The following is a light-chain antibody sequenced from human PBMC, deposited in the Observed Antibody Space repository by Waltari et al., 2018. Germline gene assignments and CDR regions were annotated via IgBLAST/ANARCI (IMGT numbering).Light chain of an antibody. Sequence: EIVMTQSPATVSVSPGERATLSCRASQSVLSNVAWYQQKPGQAPRLLMYEASIRATGISAKFRGSGSGTEFTLTISSVQSEDFAVYYCQQYNRWPPITFGQGTRLEIK. J-gene: IGKJ5*01. CDR2: EAS. CDR3: QQYNRWPPIT. V-gene: IGKV3-15*01. CDR1: QSVLSN.